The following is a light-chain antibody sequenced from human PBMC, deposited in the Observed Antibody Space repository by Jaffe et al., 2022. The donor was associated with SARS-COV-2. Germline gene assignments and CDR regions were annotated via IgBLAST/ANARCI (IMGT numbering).Light chain of an antibody. Sequence: DIQLTQSPSFLSASVGDRVTIACRASQGISSYLAWYQQKPGKPPKLLIYAASTLQSGVPSRFSGSGSGTEFTLTISSLQPEDFATYYCQQVNSYPRTFGQGTKVEIK. J-gene: IGKJ1*01. CDR3: QQVNSYPRT. V-gene: IGKV1-9*01. CDR2: AAS. CDR1: QGISSY.